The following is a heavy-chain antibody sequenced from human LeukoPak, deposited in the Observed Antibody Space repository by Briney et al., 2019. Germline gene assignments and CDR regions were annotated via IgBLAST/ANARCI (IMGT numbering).Heavy chain of an antibody. CDR2: ISYDGSNK. D-gene: IGHD2-21*02. CDR1: GFTFSSYA. V-gene: IGHV3-30-3*01. J-gene: IGHJ4*02. CDR3: ARDPAYCGGDCYSGYFDY. Sequence: GGSLRLSCAASGFTFSSYAMHWVRQAPGKGLEGVAVISYDGSNKYYADSVKGRFTISRDNSKNTLYLQMNSLRAEDTAVYYCARDPAYCGGDCYSGYFDYWGQGTLVTVSS.